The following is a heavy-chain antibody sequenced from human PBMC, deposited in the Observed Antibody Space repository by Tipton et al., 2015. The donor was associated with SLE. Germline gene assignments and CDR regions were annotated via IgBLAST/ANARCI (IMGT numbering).Heavy chain of an antibody. CDR3: ARHMITGGEFDY. Sequence: TLSLTCTVSGGSISSSSYYWSWIRQPPGKGLEWIGYIYYSGSTNYNPSLRSRVTISVDTSKNQFSLKLSSVTAADTAVYYCARHMITGGEFDYWGQGTLVTVSS. CDR2: IYYSGST. CDR1: GGSISSSSYY. D-gene: IGHD3-16*01. V-gene: IGHV4-61*05. J-gene: IGHJ4*02.